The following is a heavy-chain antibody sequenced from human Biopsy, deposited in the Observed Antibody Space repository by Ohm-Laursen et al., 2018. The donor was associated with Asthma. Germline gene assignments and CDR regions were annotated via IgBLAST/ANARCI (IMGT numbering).Heavy chain of an antibody. Sequence: SVKVSCKAPGGTFSNFAISWVRQAPGQGLGWLGGIMTVFGTTNYAQKFQGRVTITADESTSTAYMEVTSLRSEDTAIYYCARCQVGYSSGWSLLLKKIYYSGMDVWGQGTTVIVSS. CDR3: ARCQVGYSSGWSLLLKKIYYSGMDV. CDR2: IMTVFGTT. V-gene: IGHV1-69*13. J-gene: IGHJ6*02. D-gene: IGHD6-19*01. CDR1: GGTFSNFA.